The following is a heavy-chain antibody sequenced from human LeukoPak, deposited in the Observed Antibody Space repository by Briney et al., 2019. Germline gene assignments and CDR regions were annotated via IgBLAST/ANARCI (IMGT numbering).Heavy chain of an antibody. D-gene: IGHD6-13*01. CDR3: ARDSSPADY. Sequence: PSETLSLTCTVSGGSISSSSYYWGWIRQPPGKGLEWIGSIYYSGSTYYNPSLKSRVTISVDTSKNQLSLKLSSVTAADTAVYYCARDSSPADYWGQGTLVTVSS. CDR2: IYYSGST. J-gene: IGHJ4*02. CDR1: GGSISSSSYY. V-gene: IGHV4-39*07.